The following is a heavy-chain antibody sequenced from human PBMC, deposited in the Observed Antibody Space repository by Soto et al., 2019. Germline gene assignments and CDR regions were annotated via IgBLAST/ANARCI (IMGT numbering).Heavy chain of an antibody. CDR2: IYYSGST. CDR3: ARTTVEDNWFDP. CDR1: GGSISSGDYY. D-gene: IGHD4-17*01. V-gene: IGHV4-30-4*01. Sequence: SETLSLTCTVSGGSISSGDYYWSWIRQPPGRGLEWIGYIYYSGSTYYNPSLKSRVTISVDTSKNQFSLKLSSVTAADTAVYYCARTTVEDNWFDPWGQGTLVTVSS. J-gene: IGHJ5*02.